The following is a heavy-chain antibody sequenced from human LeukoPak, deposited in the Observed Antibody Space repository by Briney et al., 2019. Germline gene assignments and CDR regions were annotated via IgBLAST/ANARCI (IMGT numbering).Heavy chain of an antibody. CDR2: IYPGDSDT. D-gene: IGHD6-19*01. Sequence: GESLKISCKGSGYSFTSYWIGWVRQMPGKGLEWMGIIYPGDSDTRYSPSFQGQVTISADKSISTAYLQWSSLKASDTAMYYCARIKSSGWYLDAFDIWGQGTVVTVSS. CDR1: GYSFTSYW. J-gene: IGHJ3*02. V-gene: IGHV5-51*01. CDR3: ARIKSSGWYLDAFDI.